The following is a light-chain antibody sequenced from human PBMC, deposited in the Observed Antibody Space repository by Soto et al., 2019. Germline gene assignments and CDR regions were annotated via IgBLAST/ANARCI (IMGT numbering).Light chain of an antibody. J-gene: IGLJ3*02. CDR2: DVS. Sequence: QSALTQPRLVSGSRGQSVTISCTGTSSDVGDYNYVSWYQQYPGKAPKLVIYDVSKRPSGVPDRFSGSKSGNTASLTISGLQAEDEADYYCCSFAGSYTFWVFGGGTKLTDL. V-gene: IGLV2-11*01. CDR1: SSDVGDYNY. CDR3: CSFAGSYTFWV.